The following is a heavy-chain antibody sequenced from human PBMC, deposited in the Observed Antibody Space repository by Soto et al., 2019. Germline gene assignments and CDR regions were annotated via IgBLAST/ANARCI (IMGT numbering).Heavy chain of an antibody. V-gene: IGHV1-3*05. D-gene: IGHD6-19*01. Sequence: QVQLVQSGAEEKKPGASVKVSCKTSGYTFTSYAMHWVRQAPGQWLEWMGWINAGNGNTKYSQKFQGRVTITRDTSASTAYMDLSSLRSEDTAAYYCARAVAVPADFDYWGQGTLVTVSS. CDR3: ARAVAVPADFDY. CDR1: GYTFTSYA. J-gene: IGHJ4*02. CDR2: INAGNGNT.